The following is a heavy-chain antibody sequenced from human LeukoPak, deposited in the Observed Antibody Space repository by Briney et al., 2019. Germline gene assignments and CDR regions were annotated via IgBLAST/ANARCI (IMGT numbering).Heavy chain of an antibody. CDR3: ARRNDYYYGMDV. CDR1: GFTFSSYG. V-gene: IGHV3-33*01. CDR2: IWYDGSNK. Sequence: GGSLRLSCAASGFTFSSYGMHWVRQAPGKGLEWVAVIWYDGSNKYYADSVKGRFTISRDSSKNTLYLQMNSLRAEDTAVYYCARRNDYYYGMDVWGQGTTVTVSS. J-gene: IGHJ6*02. D-gene: IGHD1-1*01.